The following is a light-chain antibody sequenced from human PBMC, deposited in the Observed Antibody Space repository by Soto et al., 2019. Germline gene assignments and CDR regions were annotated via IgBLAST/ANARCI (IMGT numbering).Light chain of an antibody. V-gene: IGKV1-33*01. CDR1: QSIANF. J-gene: IGKJ4*02. Sequence: DVQMTQSPSSLSASVGDRVIITCKANQSIANFLNWFQHKPGEAPKLLISDASHLELGVPSRFSGSRSGTDFVLYISNLQSEDVATYFCQQYEDLPLTFGGGTKVDI. CDR3: QQYEDLPLT. CDR2: DAS.